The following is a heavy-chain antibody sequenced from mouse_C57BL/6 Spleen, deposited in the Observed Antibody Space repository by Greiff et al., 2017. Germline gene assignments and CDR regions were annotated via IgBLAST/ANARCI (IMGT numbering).Heavy chain of an antibody. CDR2: INPISGYT. J-gene: IGHJ2*01. CDR1: GYTFTRYW. Sequence: QVQLQQSGAELANPGASVTLSCKASGYTFTRYWMPWVKQRPGQCLEWIGYINPISGYTKYNQKFKDKATLTADKSSSTAYMQLSSLTYEDSAVYYCASDYDGYYFDYWGQGTTLTVSS. V-gene: IGHV1-7*01. D-gene: IGHD2-4*01. CDR3: ASDYDGYYFDY.